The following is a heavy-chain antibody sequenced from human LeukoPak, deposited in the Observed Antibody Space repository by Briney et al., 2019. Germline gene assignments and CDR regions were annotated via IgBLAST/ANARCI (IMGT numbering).Heavy chain of an antibody. J-gene: IGHJ4*02. CDR1: GGSISSSSYY. V-gene: IGHV4-39*01. Sequence: PSETLSLICTVSGGSISSSSYYWGWIRQPPGKGLEWIGSIYYSGSTYYNPSLKSRVTISVDTSKNQFSLKLSSVTAADTAVYYCGYGGGLDYWGQGTLVTVSS. D-gene: IGHD4/OR15-4a*01. CDR2: IYYSGST. CDR3: GYGGGLDY.